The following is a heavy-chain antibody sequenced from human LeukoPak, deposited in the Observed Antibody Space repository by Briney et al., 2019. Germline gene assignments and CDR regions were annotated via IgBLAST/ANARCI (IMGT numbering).Heavy chain of an antibody. CDR3: TTDELEYCTNGVCYVSDY. V-gene: IGHV3-15*01. Sequence: NSGGSLTLSCAVSGFTSSTAWMSWVRQAPGKGLEWVGRIKSKTDGGTTDYAAPVKGRFTISRDDSKNTLYLQMNSLKTEDTAVYYCTTDELEYCTNGVCYVSDYWGQGTLVTVSS. CDR2: IKSKTDGGTT. J-gene: IGHJ4*02. D-gene: IGHD2-8*01. CDR1: GFTSSTAW.